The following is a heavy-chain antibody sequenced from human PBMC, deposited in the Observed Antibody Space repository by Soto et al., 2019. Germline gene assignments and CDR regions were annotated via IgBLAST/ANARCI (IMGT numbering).Heavy chain of an antibody. D-gene: IGHD3-10*02. CDR1: GGSIISYY. V-gene: IGHV4-4*07. Sequence: WETLSLTCTVSGGSIISYYCSWIRQPAGKGLEWIGRIYTSGSTNYNLSLKSRVTMSVDTAKNEFSLKLRPVTAAGTAVYYCGRVRALLFGELKGSDWFDPWGQETLVTVS. CDR3: GRVRALLFGELKGSDWFDP. J-gene: IGHJ5*02. CDR2: IYTSGST.